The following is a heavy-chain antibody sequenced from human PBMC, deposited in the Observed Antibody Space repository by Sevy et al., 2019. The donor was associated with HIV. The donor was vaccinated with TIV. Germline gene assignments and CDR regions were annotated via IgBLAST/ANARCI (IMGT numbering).Heavy chain of an antibody. D-gene: IGHD2-15*01. J-gene: IGHJ4*02. Sequence: SETLSLTCAVYGGSFNGYYWSWIRQPPGKGLEWIGEINHSGSTNYNPSLKSRVTISVDTSKNQFSPKLGSVTAADTAVYYCAREDCSGGSCHSFDFWGQGTLVTVSS. CDR3: AREDCSGGSCHSFDF. CDR1: GGSFNGYY. CDR2: INHSGST. V-gene: IGHV4-34*01.